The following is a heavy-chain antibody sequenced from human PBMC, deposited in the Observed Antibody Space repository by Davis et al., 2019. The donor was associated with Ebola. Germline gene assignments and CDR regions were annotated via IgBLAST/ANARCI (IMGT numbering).Heavy chain of an antibody. CDR3: ARPNSSSWYGHYFDY. CDR2: INHSGST. J-gene: IGHJ4*02. Sequence: MPSETLSLTCTVSGGPTSSGGYYWTWIRQPPGKGLEWIGEINHSGSTNYNPSLKSRVTISVDTSKNQFSLKLSSVTAADTAVYYCARPNSSSWYGHYFDYWGQGTLVTVSS. V-gene: IGHV4-39*07. D-gene: IGHD6-13*01. CDR1: GGPTSSGGYY.